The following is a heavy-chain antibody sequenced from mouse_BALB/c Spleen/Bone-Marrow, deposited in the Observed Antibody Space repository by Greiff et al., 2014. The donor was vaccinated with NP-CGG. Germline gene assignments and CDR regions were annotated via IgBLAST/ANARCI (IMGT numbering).Heavy chain of an antibody. V-gene: IGHV1-63*02. CDR1: GYTFTNYW. D-gene: IGHD1-1*01. CDR3: ARGYGSSSYDTDY. J-gene: IGHJ4*01. CDR2: IYPGGGYT. Sequence: VKLMESGAELVRPGTSVKMSCKAAGYTFTNYWIGWVKQRPGHGLEWIGDIYPGGGYTNYNEKFKGKATLTADTSSSTAYMQLSSLTSEDSAIYCCARGYGSSSYDTDYWGQGTSVTVSS.